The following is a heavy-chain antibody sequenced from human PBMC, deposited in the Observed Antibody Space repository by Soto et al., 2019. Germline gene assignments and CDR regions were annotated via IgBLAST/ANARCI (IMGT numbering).Heavy chain of an antibody. CDR2: IIPIFGTA. D-gene: IGHD2-2*01. CDR1: RGTFSGYA. J-gene: IGHJ6*02. V-gene: IGHV1-69*06. CDR3: ARRYCSSTSCYLGDYYYYGMDV. Sequence: ASVKVSCKASRGTFSGYAISWVRQAPGQGLEWMGGIIPIFGTANYAQKFQGRVTITADKSTSTAYMELSSLRSEDTAVYYCARRYCSSTSCYLGDYYYYGMDVWGQGTTVTVS.